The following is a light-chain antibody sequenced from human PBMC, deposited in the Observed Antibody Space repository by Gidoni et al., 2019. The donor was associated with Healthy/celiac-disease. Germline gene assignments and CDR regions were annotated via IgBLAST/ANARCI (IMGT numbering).Light chain of an antibody. J-gene: IGLJ1*01. V-gene: IGLV1-40*01. CDR1: SSNIGAGYD. CDR2: GNS. CDR3: QSYDSSYV. Sequence: QSVLTQPPSVSGAPGQRVTISCTGSSSNIGAGYDVHWYQQLPGTAHKLLIYGNSNRPSGVPDRFSGSKSGTSASLAITGLQAEDEADYYCQSYDSSYVFGTGTKVTVL.